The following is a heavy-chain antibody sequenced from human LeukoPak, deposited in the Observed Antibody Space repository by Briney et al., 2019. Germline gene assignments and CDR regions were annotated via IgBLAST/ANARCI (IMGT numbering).Heavy chain of an antibody. CDR3: ARDDRAYSGYDWWDYYDSSGYYD. Sequence: GGSLRLSCAASGFIVSANYMNWVRQAPGKGLEWVSVIYSGGSPFYADSVKGRFTISRDNSKNTVYLQMNSLRAEDTAVYYCARDDRAYSGYDWWDYYDSSGYYDWGQRTLVTVSS. D-gene: IGHD3-22*01. V-gene: IGHV3-53*01. CDR2: IYSGGSP. CDR1: GFIVSANY. J-gene: IGHJ4*02.